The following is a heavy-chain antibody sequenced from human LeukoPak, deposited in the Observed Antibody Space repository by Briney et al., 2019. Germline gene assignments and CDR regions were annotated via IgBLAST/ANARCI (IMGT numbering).Heavy chain of an antibody. Sequence: GSLRLSCAASGFTVSSNYMNWVRQAPGKGLEWVSIIYSGGTTYYADSVKGRFTISRDNSKNTLFLQMNSLRAEDTAVYYCARGHWFAHLDYWGQGTLVTVSS. V-gene: IGHV3-53*01. D-gene: IGHD3-9*01. J-gene: IGHJ4*02. CDR1: GFTVSSNY. CDR3: ARGHWFAHLDY. CDR2: IYSGGTT.